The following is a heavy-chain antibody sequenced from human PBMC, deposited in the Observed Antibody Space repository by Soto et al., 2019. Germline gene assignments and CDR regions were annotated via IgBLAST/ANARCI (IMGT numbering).Heavy chain of an antibody. CDR2: ISAYNGNT. CDR1: GYTFTSYG. V-gene: IGHV1-18*01. CDR3: ARDLSVGLVDY. J-gene: IGHJ4*02. Sequence: QVQLVQSGAEVKKPGASVKVSCKASGYTFTSYGISWVRQAHGQGLEWMGWISAYNGNTKYTQKLQGRVTMTTDTPTRTGYMELWSMRFDDTAVYSCARDLSVGLVDYWGQGTLVTVSS. D-gene: IGHD6-19*01.